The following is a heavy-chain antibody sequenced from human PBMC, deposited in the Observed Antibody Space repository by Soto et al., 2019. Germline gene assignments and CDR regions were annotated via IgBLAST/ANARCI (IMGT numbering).Heavy chain of an antibody. J-gene: IGHJ4*02. CDR2: ISNDGSNK. Sequence: PGGSLRLSCAASGFTFSNYGMHWVRQAPGKGLEWVAVISNDGSNKYYADSVKGRFTISRDNSKNTLYLQMNSLRAEDTAVYYCAKEGVYDSSVWSFDYWGQGPLVPVSS. V-gene: IGHV3-30*18. CDR1: GFTFSNYG. CDR3: AKEGVYDSSVWSFDY. D-gene: IGHD3-22*01.